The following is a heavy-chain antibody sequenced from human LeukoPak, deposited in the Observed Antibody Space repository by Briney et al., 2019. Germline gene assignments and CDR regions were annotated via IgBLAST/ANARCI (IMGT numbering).Heavy chain of an antibody. CDR3: ARGSGSYCFDY. CDR2: IYSGGTI. V-gene: IGHV3-53*01. J-gene: IGHJ4*02. D-gene: IGHD1-26*01. Sequence: GGSLRLSCAASGFTVNRNYMSWVRQAPGKGLEWVSVIYSGGTIDYADSVKGRFTISRDNSKNTLYLQMNSLRAEDTAVYCCARGSGSYCFDYWGQGTLVTVSS. CDR1: GFTVNRNY.